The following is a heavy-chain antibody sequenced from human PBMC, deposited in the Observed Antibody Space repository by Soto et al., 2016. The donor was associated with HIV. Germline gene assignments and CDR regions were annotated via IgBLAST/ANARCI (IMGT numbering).Heavy chain of an antibody. J-gene: IGHJ4*02. CDR3: ARLAHNSGWYVDY. V-gene: IGHV4-34*01. D-gene: IGHD6-19*01. CDR1: GGSLSGYY. Sequence: VQLQQWGAGLLKPSETLSLTCAVYGGSLSGYYWSWIRQPPGKGLEWIAEINDSGSTNYNPSLKSRVIISIDRSKNQFSLKLSFVTAADTAVYYCARLAHNSGWYVDYWGQGNPWSPSPQ. CDR2: INDSGST.